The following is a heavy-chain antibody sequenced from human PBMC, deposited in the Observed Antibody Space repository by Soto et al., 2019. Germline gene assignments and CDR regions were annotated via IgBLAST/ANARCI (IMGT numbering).Heavy chain of an antibody. CDR2: INAGNGNT. J-gene: IGHJ4*02. CDR3: ARPEDDDDCLDY. CDR1: GYTFTRYN. D-gene: IGHD2-21*02. Sequence: QVQLVQSGAEVKKPGASVKVSCKASGYTFTRYNMHWVRQAPGQRLEWMGWINAGNGNTKYSQKFQGRVTITRDTSANTAYMELSRLISEETAVKYCARPEDDDDCLDYWGQGTLVTVSS. V-gene: IGHV1-3*01.